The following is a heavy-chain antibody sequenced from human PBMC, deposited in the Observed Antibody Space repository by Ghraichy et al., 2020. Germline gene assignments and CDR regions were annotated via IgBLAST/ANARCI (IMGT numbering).Heavy chain of an antibody. J-gene: IGHJ6*02. V-gene: IGHV4-61*01. CDR2: IYYSGST. CDR3: ARAVIDYYYGMDV. D-gene: IGHD2/OR15-2a*01. CDR1: GGSVSSGSYY. Sequence: SETLSLTCTVSGGSVSSGSYYWSWIRQPPGKGLEWIGYIYYSGSTNYNTSLKSRVTISVDTSKNQFSLKLSSVTAADTAVYYCARAVIDYYYGMDVWGQGTTFTVSS.